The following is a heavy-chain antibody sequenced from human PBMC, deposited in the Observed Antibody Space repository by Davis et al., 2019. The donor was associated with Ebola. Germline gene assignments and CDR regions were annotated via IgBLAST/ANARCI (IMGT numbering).Heavy chain of an antibody. CDR3: ARAPWEAARVFDY. J-gene: IGHJ4*02. CDR1: GGTFSSYA. D-gene: IGHD6-6*01. CDR2: ISAYNGNT. Sequence: ASVKVSCKASGGTFSSYAISWVRQAPGQGLEWMVWISAYNGNTNYAQKLQGRVTMTTDTSTSTAYMELRSLRSDDTAVYYCARAPWEAARVFDYWGQGTLVTVSS. V-gene: IGHV1-18*01.